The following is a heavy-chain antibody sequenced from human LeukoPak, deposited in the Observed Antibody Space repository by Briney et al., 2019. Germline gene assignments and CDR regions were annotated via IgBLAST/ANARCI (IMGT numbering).Heavy chain of an antibody. V-gene: IGHV4-59*01. CDR2: IYYSGST. CDR3: ARERTFGDGFDY. J-gene: IGHJ4*02. Sequence: SETLSLTCAVYGGSFSGYYWSWIRQPPGKGLEWIGYIYYSGSTNYNPSLKSRVTISVDTSKNQFSLKLSSVTAADTAVYYCARERTFGDGFDYWGQGTLVTVSS. D-gene: IGHD3-3*01. CDR1: GGSFSGYY.